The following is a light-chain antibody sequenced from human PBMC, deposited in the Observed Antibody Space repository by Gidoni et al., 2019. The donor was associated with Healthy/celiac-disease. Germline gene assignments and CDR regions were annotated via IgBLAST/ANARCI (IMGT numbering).Light chain of an antibody. CDR3: NSQDSSGNLMEV. V-gene: IGLV3-19*01. CDR2: GKN. Sequence: SSELTQDPAVSVALGQTVRITCQGDSLRSYYASWYQQKPGQAPVLVIYGKNNRPSWIPDRFSGSSSGNTASLTITGAQAEDEADYSCNSQDSSGNLMEVFGGGTKLTVL. J-gene: IGLJ2*01. CDR1: SLRSYY.